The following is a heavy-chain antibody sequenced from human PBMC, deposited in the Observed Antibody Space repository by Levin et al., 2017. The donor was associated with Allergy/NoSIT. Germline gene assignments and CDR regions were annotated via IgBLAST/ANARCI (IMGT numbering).Heavy chain of an antibody. V-gene: IGHV3-30-3*01. CDR3: VREIAEEGT. J-gene: IGHJ4*02. Sequence: TGGSLRLSCAASGFTFSNYAMHWVRQAPGKGLEWVGVISDDGSSEFYIDSVKGRFTISRDNSKTRLYLQMDSLRAEDTALYYCVREIAEEGTWGQGTLVIVSS. CDR1: GFTFSNYA. D-gene: IGHD1-1*01. CDR2: ISDDGSSE.